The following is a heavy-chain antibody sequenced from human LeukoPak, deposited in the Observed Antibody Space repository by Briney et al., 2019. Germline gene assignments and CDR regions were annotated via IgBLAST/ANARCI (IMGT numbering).Heavy chain of an antibody. J-gene: IGHJ4*02. D-gene: IGHD3-3*01. CDR1: GFTFSSYA. CDR3: AKDLNYDFWSGYPDY. V-gene: IGHV3-23*01. Sequence: GGSLRLSCAASGFTFSSYAMSWVRQAPGKGLEWVSAISGSGGSTYYADSVKGRFTISRDNSKNTLYLQMNGLRAEDTAVYYCAKDLNYDFWSGYPDYWGQGTLVTVSS. CDR2: ISGSGGST.